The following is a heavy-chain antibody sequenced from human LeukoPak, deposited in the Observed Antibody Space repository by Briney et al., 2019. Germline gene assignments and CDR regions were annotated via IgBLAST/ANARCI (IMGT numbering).Heavy chain of an antibody. CDR2: INPNSGGT. Sequence: GASVKVSCKASGYTFTGYYMHWVRQAPGQGLEWMGWINPNSGGTNYAQKFQGRVTMTRDTSISTAYMELSRLRSDDTAVYYCASMGDAVTTRWLSDYWGQGTLVTVSS. V-gene: IGHV1-2*02. J-gene: IGHJ4*02. CDR1: GYTFTGYY. CDR3: ASMGDAVTTRWLSDY. D-gene: IGHD4-17*01.